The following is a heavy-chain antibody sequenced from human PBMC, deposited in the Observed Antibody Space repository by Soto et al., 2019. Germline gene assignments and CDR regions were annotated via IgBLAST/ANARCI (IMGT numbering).Heavy chain of an antibody. V-gene: IGHV3-33*01. CDR1: GFTFSRYG. J-gene: IGHJ5*02. D-gene: IGHD4-17*01. CDR3: TRERDSGDSSNWFDP. Sequence: VQLVESGGGVVQPGRSLRLSCAASGFTFSRYGMNWVRQAPGKGLEWVATIWYDGSDKYYAESVKGRFTISRDSSKTTVYLQMNSLRAEDSAVYYCTRERDSGDSSNWFDPWGQGTLVTVSS. CDR2: IWYDGSDK.